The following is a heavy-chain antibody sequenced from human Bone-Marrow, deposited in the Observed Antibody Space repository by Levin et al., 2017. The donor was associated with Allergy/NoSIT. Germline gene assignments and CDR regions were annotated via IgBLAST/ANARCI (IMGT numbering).Heavy chain of an antibody. D-gene: IGHD1-1*01. J-gene: IGHJ4*02. CDR3: ARTDTTHFDS. CDR1: GSSIGLSYY. CDR2: VYHSGST. Sequence: SETLSLTCSVSGSSIGLSYYWGWIRQSPGKGLEWIGSVYHSGSTYYNASLKSRVTFSVDTSRNQFSLRLTSVTAADTAVYYCARTDTTHFDSWGQGTLVIVST. V-gene: IGHV4-38-2*02.